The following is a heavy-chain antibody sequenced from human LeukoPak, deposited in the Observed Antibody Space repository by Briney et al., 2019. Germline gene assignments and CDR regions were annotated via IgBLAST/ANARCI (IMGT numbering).Heavy chain of an antibody. D-gene: IGHD3-10*01. Sequence: GGSLRLSCAASGFTFSSYAMHWVRQAPGKGLEWVAVISYDGSNKYYADSVKGRFTISRDNSKNTLYLQMNSLRAEDTAVYYCAREGRLMVRGVPFDYWGQGTLVTVSS. J-gene: IGHJ4*02. V-gene: IGHV3-30-3*01. CDR1: GFTFSSYA. CDR2: ISYDGSNK. CDR3: AREGRLMVRGVPFDY.